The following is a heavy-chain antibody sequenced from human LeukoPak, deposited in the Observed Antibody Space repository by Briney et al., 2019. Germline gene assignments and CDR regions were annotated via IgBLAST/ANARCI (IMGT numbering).Heavy chain of an antibody. D-gene: IGHD3-10*01. Sequence: ASVKVSCKASGFRFTSYDINWVRQASGQGFEWMGRMNPNNGNTGYAQKFQGRVTMTRDTSISTAYMELRDLTSEDTAVYYCVRDGEGVAISVNYWFDPWGQGTLVTVSS. CDR2: MNPNNGNT. CDR1: GFRFTSYD. J-gene: IGHJ5*02. CDR3: VRDGEGVAISVNYWFDP. V-gene: IGHV1-8*01.